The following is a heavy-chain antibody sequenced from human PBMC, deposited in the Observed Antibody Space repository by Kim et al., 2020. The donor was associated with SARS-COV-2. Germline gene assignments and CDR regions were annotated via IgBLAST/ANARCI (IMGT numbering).Heavy chain of an antibody. CDR2: INHSGST. V-gene: IGHV4-34*01. D-gene: IGHD6-19*01. J-gene: IGHJ6*03. Sequence: EWSGEINHSGSTNYNPSLKSRVTISVDTSKNQFSLKLSCVTAADTAVYYCARGTRQWLSRHYYYYMDVWGKGTTVTGSS. CDR3: ARGTRQWLSRHYYYYMDV.